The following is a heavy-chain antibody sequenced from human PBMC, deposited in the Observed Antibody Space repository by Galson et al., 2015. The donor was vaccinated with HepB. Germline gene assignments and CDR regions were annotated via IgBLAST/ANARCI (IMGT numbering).Heavy chain of an antibody. Sequence: SLRLSCAASGFTFSSYAMSWVRQAPGKGLEWVSAISGSGGSTYYADSVKGRFTISRDNSKNTLYLQMNSLRAEDTAVYYCAKHDYYDSSGYYDYWGQGTLVTVSP. CDR3: AKHDYYDSSGYYDY. CDR1: GFTFSSYA. D-gene: IGHD3-22*01. CDR2: ISGSGGST. V-gene: IGHV3-23*01. J-gene: IGHJ4*02.